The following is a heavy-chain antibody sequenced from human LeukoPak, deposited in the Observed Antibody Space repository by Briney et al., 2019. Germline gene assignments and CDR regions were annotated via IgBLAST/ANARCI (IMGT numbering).Heavy chain of an antibody. CDR1: GGTFSSYA. CDR2: IMPIFGTA. J-gene: IGHJ6*02. Sequence: SVKVSCKASGGTFSSYAISWVRQAPGQGLEWMGGIMPIFGTANYAQKFQGRVTITADESTSTAYMELSSLRSEDTAVYYCARVTLGYSRSGDNYYYYGMDVWGQGTTVSVSS. CDR3: ARVTLGYSRSGDNYYYYGMDV. D-gene: IGHD6-13*01. V-gene: IGHV1-69*13.